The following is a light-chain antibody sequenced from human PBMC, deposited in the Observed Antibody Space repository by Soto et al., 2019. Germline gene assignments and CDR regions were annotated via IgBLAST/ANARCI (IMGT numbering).Light chain of an antibody. CDR3: PHANSFPLT. V-gene: IGKV1D-12*01. Sequence: DIQMTQSPSSVSASVGDRVTITCRASQDIRSWFAGYQQKPGKGPKLLIYGASSWQSGVPSRFSGSGYGTDVILTINSLQPEDCSIYYCPHANSFPLTFGGGTKVEIK. CDR1: QDIRSW. J-gene: IGKJ4*01. CDR2: GAS.